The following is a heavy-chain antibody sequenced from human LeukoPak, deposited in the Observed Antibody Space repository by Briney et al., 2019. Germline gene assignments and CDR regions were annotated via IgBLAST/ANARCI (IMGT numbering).Heavy chain of an antibody. D-gene: IGHD4-11*01. Sequence: GGSLRLSCAASGFTFSSYAMSWLRQAPGKGLEWVSTIGNSGGSTYYADSVKGRFTIARDDSENTLFLQMNSLRAEDTAVYYCAKEHMTTVASFDYWGQGTLVTVSS. CDR3: AKEHMTTVASFDY. CDR1: GFTFSSYA. CDR2: IGNSGGST. J-gene: IGHJ4*02. V-gene: IGHV3-23*01.